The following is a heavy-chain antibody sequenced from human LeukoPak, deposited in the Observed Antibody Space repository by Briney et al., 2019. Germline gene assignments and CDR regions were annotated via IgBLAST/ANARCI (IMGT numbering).Heavy chain of an antibody. V-gene: IGHV3-23*01. CDR1: GFTFSCYA. J-gene: IGHJ4*02. CDR2: ISGSGGST. CDR3: ALALPPQY. Sequence: GGSLRLSFAASGFTFSCYAMSGVRPAPGKGLEWVSAISGSGGSTYYADSVKGRFTISRDNSKNTLYLQMNSLRAEDTAVYYCALALPPQYWGQGTLVTVSS.